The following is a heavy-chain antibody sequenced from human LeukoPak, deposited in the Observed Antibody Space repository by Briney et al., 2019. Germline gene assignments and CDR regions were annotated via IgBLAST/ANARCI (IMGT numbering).Heavy chain of an antibody. CDR2: VNSDGTST. CDR1: GLTFSTSG. J-gene: IGHJ3*02. CDR3: ARGGGHCSGGTCYPRNAFDI. D-gene: IGHD2-15*01. V-gene: IGHV3-74*01. Sequence: GGSLRLSCTASGLTFSTSGFNWVRQAPGKGLVWVSRVNSDGTSTNYADSVKGRFTISRDNAKNTLYLQMNSLRAEDTAVYYCARGGGHCSGGTCYPRNAFDIWGQGTMVTVSS.